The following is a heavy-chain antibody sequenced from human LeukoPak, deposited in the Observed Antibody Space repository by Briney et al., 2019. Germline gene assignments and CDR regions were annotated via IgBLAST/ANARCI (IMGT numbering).Heavy chain of an antibody. J-gene: IGHJ4*02. D-gene: IGHD3-10*01. CDR2: IYSGGST. V-gene: IGHV3-66*01. Sequence: GGSLRLSCAASGFTVSSNYMSWVRQAPGKGLEWVSVIYSGGSTYYADSVKGRFTISRDNSKNTLYLQMNSLRAEDTAVCYCASRYYGSGSLIDYWGQGTLVTVSS. CDR1: GFTVSSNY. CDR3: ASRYYGSGSLIDY.